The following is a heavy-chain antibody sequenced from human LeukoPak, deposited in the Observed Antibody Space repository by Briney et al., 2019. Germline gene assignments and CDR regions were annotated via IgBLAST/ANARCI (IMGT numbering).Heavy chain of an antibody. D-gene: IGHD4-17*01. CDR2: IRSKAYGGTT. V-gene: IGHV3-49*03. Sequence: PGGSLRLSCTASGFTFGDYAMSWFRQAPGKGLEWVGFIRSKAYGGTTEYAASVKGRFTISRDDSKSIAYLQMNSLKTEDTAVYYRTRDADYGDYGGDPWGQGTLVTVSS. CDR1: GFTFGDYA. J-gene: IGHJ5*02. CDR3: TRDADYGDYGGDP.